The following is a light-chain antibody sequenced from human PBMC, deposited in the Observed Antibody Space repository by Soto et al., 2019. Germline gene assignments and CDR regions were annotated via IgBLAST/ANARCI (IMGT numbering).Light chain of an antibody. J-gene: IGLJ3*02. CDR2: VNSDGSH. CDR1: SGHNSYA. CDR3: QTWSTDIRV. V-gene: IGLV4-69*01. Sequence: QSVLTQSPSASASLGASVKLTCTLSSGHNSYAFAWHQQQPEKGPRYLMKVNSDGSHSKGDGIPDRFSGSSSGAERYLTISSLQSEDEADYYCQTWSTDIRVFGGGTKVTVL.